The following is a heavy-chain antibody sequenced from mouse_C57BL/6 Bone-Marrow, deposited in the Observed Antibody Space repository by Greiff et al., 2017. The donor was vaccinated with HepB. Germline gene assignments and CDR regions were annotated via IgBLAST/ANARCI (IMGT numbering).Heavy chain of an antibody. CDR3: ARHEHYDYDAWFAF. D-gene: IGHD2-4*01. CDR2: FYTGSGSI. CDR1: GYTFTEYT. J-gene: IGHJ3*01. Sequence: VQRVESGAELVKPGASVKLSCKASGYTFTEYTIHWVKQRSGQGLEWIGWFYTGSGSIKYNEKFKDKATLTADKSTSTVYMELSRVTSEDSAVYFCARHEHYDYDAWFAFWGQGTLVTVSA. V-gene: IGHV1-62-2*01.